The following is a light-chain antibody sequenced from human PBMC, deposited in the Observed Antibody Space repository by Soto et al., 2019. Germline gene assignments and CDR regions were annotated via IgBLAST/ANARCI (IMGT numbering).Light chain of an antibody. CDR3: ISYAGSNTLYV. CDR2: EVS. CDR1: SSDVGGYNY. J-gene: IGLJ1*01. Sequence: QSALTQPPSASGSPGQSVTISCTGTSSDVGGYNYVSWYQQHPGKAPKLMIYEVSKRPSGVPDRFSGSKSGNTASLTVSGLQAEDEADYYCISYAGSNTLYVFGTGTKPPS. V-gene: IGLV2-8*01.